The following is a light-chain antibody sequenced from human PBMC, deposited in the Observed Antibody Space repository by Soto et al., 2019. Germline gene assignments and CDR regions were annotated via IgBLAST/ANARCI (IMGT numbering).Light chain of an antibody. Sequence: DIQLTQSPSTLSASVGDRVTITCRASQSISSWLAWYQQKPGKAPKFLIYKTSNLESGVPSRFSGSGSGTEFTLTISSLQPDYFATYYCQYYNNYCWTFGQGTKVEIE. V-gene: IGKV1-5*03. CDR3: QYYNNYCWT. CDR2: KTS. CDR1: QSISSW. J-gene: IGKJ1*01.